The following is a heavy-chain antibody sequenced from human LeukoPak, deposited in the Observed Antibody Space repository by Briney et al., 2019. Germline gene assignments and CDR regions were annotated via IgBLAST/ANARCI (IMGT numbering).Heavy chain of an antibody. J-gene: IGHJ5*02. CDR1: GGTFSSYA. CDR3: VRALDEYYDFWSGYYNWFDP. CDR2: IIPIFGTA. D-gene: IGHD3-3*01. V-gene: IGHV1-69*01. Sequence: ASVKVSCKASGGTFSSYAISWVRQAPGQGLEWMGGIIPIFGTANYAQKFQGRVTITADESTSTAYMELSSLRSEDTAVYYCVRALDEYYDFWSGYYNWFDPWGQGTLVTVSS.